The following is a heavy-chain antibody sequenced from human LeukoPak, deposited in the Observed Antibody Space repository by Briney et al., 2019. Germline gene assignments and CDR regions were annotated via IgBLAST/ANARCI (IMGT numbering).Heavy chain of an antibody. V-gene: IGHV4-4*07. CDR1: GVPISSFY. Sequence: SSETLSLTCTVFGVPISSFYWSWIRQPAGKGLQWIGRIYTSGSTNYSPSLRSRVTMSVDTSKNQFSLKLNSVTAADTAVYFCARGPDWPIDSWGQGTLVTVSS. CDR3: ARGPDWPIDS. J-gene: IGHJ4*02. CDR2: IYTSGST. D-gene: IGHD3-9*01.